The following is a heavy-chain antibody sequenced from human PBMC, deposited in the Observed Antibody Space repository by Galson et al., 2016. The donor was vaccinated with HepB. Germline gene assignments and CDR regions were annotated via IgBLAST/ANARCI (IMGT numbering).Heavy chain of an antibody. J-gene: IGHJ4*02. V-gene: IGHV3-21*01. CDR3: ARNGSRNYGDYGRFDY. D-gene: IGHD4-17*01. Sequence: LRLSCAASAFTFNTYTMNWVRQAPGKGLEWVSSISNSGTYMYYADSVRGRCTISRDNAKNSLYLQLNSLRAEDTAAYYCARNGSRNYGDYGRFDYWGQGTLVPVSS. CDR1: AFTFNTYT. CDR2: ISNSGTYM.